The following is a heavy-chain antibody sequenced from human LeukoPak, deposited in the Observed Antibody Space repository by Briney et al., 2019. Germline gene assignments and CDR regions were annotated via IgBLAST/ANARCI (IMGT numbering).Heavy chain of an antibody. J-gene: IGHJ1*01. V-gene: IGHV3-53*01. Sequence: GGSLRLSCAASGFTFSSYAMGWVRQAPGMGLEWVSTIYSDGNTYYPDSVKGRFTISRDGSKNTLYLQLNSLRTEDTAIYYCVREREGSNSEHWGQGTLVTVSS. D-gene: IGHD1-26*01. CDR2: IYSDGNT. CDR3: VREREGSNSEH. CDR1: GFTFSSYA.